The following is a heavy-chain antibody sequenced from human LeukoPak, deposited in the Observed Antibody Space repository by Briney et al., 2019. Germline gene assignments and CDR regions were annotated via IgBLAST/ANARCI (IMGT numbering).Heavy chain of an antibody. CDR2: IYTSGST. J-gene: IGHJ5*02. D-gene: IGHD5-12*01. CDR3: ARDRGYSGYTGPFWFDP. CDR1: GGSISSGSYY. V-gene: IGHV4-61*02. Sequence: TSETLSLTCTVSGGSISSGSYYWSWIRQPAGKGLEWIGRIYTSGSTNYNPSLKSRVTISVDASKNQFSLKLSSVTAADTAVYYCARDRGYSGYTGPFWFDPWGQGTLVTVSS.